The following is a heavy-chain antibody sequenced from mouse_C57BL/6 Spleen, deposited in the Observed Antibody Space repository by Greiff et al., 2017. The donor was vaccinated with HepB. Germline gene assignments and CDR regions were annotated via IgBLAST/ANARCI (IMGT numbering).Heavy chain of an antibody. D-gene: IGHD3-2*02. CDR1: GFNIKDYY. Sequence: EVKLMESGAELVKPGASVKLSCTASGFNIKDYYMHWVKQRTEQGLEWIGRIDPEDGETKYAPKFQGKATITADTSSNTAYLQLSSLTSEDTAVYYCARKTAQAPWFAYWGQGTLVTVSA. CDR2: IDPEDGET. J-gene: IGHJ3*01. CDR3: ARKTAQAPWFAY. V-gene: IGHV14-2*01.